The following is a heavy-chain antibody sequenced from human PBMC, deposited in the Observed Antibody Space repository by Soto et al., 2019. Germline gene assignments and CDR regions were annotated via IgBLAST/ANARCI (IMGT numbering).Heavy chain of an antibody. CDR1: GFTFSDYW. Sequence: GGSPRLSCAASGFTFSDYWMSWVRQAPGKGLEWVANIKQDGSEKYYVDSVKGRFTISRDNAKNSLFLQMNSLRAEDTAVYYCARDSVRGYYDSSGYFTAVDYWGQGTLVTVSS. CDR2: IKQDGSEK. J-gene: IGHJ4*02. D-gene: IGHD3-22*01. CDR3: ARDSVRGYYDSSGYFTAVDY. V-gene: IGHV3-7*01.